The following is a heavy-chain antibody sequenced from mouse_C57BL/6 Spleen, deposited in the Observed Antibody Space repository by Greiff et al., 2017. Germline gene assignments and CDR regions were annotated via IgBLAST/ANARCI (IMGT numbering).Heavy chain of an antibody. Sequence: VQLQQSGAELVKPGASVKMSCKASGYTFTTYPIEWMKQNHGKSLEWIGNFHPYNDDTKYNEKFKGKATLTVEKSSSTVYLALSRLTSDDSAVYYCARRGSSYYYAMDYWGQGTSVTVSS. CDR2: FHPYNDDT. CDR3: ARRGSSYYYAMDY. V-gene: IGHV1-47*01. CDR1: GYTFTTYP. D-gene: IGHD1-1*01. J-gene: IGHJ4*01.